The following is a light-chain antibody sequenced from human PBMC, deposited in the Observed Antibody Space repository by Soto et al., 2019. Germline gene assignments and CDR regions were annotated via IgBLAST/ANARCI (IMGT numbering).Light chain of an antibody. V-gene: IGKV1-5*01. J-gene: IGKJ1*01. CDR2: DAS. CDR1: QSVSNW. Sequence: DIQMTQSPSTLSASVGDRVTITCRASQSVSNWLAWYQQKPGKAPKFLIFDASTLESGVPSRFRGSGPGTEFTLTISSLQPDDFATYYCQQYSTYPWTFGQGTTVEIK. CDR3: QQYSTYPWT.